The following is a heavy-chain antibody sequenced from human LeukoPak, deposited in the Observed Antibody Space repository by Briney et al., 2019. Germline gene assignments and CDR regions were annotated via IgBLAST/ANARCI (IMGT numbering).Heavy chain of an antibody. CDR1: GFSLTGHF. J-gene: IGHJ5*02. Sequence: SVSVSRKASGFSLTGHFMYRLRQAPGQGLEWMGWLYVNSGATNYAQKFQDRVLLTRDTSINTVYMELSSLRTDDKARDYCARDWWGTDRTPAANWLDPWGQGTLVIV. CDR2: LYVNSGAT. D-gene: IGHD2-8*02. V-gene: IGHV1-2*02. CDR3: ARDWWGTDRTPAANWLDP.